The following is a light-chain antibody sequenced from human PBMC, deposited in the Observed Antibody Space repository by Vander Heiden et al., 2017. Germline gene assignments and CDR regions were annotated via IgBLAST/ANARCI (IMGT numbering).Light chain of an antibody. J-gene: IGKJ5*01. Sequence: DIQMTPSPSSVSASVGDTVTIPCRSSQDITTWLVCYQQKPGKAPKLLQSGVPSRFNGSGSKTDFTLTISSLQPEDFATYYCQQGYNFPPAFGQGTRLEIK. CDR1: QDITTW. CDR3: QQGYNFPPA. V-gene: IGKV1-12*01.